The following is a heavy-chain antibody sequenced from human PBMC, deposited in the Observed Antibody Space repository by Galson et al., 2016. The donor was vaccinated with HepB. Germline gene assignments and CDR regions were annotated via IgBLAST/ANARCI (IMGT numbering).Heavy chain of an antibody. J-gene: IGHJ3*02. CDR2: VYTSGNT. V-gene: IGHV4-4*07. CDR1: GGPIRSYY. CDR3: ARPLIGTRGAFDI. Sequence: ETLSLTCTVSGGPIRSYYWSWLRQPAGKGLEWIGRVYTSGNTNYNPSLKSRISMSVDTSKNQFSLKLYSVTAADTAVYYCARPLIGTRGAFDIWGQGTMVTVSS. D-gene: IGHD2-2*01.